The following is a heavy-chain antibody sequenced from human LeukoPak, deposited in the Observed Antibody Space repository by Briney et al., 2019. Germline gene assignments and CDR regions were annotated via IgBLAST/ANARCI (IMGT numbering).Heavy chain of an antibody. CDR1: GFTFSSYA. J-gene: IGHJ4*02. D-gene: IGHD6-13*01. CDR2: ISGSGGST. CDR3: ARAGIAAAGGGLDY. Sequence: GGSLRLSCAASGFTFSSYAMSWVRQAPGKGLEWVSAISGSGGSTYYADSVKGRFTISRDNSKNTLYLQMNSLRAEGTAVYYCARAGIAAAGGGLDYWGQGTLVTVSS. V-gene: IGHV3-23*01.